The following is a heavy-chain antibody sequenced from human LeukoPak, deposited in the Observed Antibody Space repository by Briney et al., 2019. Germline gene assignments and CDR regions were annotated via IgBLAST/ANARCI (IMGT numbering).Heavy chain of an antibody. CDR3: ARAWDDYGDY. CDR2: IIPIFGTA. D-gene: IGHD1-26*01. Sequence: SVKVSCKASGGTFSSYAISWVRQAPGQGLEWMGGIIPIFGTANYAQKFQGRVTITADKSTSTAYMELRSLRSDDTAVYYCARAWDDYGDYWGQGTLVTVSS. V-gene: IGHV1-69*06. CDR1: GGTFSSYA. J-gene: IGHJ4*02.